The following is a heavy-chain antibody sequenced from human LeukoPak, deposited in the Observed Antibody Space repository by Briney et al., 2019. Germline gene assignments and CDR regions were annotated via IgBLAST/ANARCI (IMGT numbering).Heavy chain of an antibody. CDR1: GFTFSSYW. CDR3: ASSPGYCNSTSCYFRFDP. V-gene: IGHV3-7*01. Sequence: QPGGSLRLSCAASGFTFSSYWGRWVRQATGKGLEGVANIKQDGSKKYYVDSVKDRFTIPGHNAKNTLYLQMNSLSAEDTAVYYCASSPGYCNSTSCYFRFDPWGQGTLVTVSS. D-gene: IGHD2-2*01. CDR2: IKQDGSKK. J-gene: IGHJ5*02.